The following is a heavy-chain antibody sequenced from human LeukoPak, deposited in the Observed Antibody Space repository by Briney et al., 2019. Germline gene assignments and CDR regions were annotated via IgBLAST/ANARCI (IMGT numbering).Heavy chain of an antibody. V-gene: IGHV3-30*07. CDR2: ISYDGSNK. Sequence: GRSLRLSCAASGFTFSSYAMHWVRQAPGKGLEWVAVISYDGSNKYYADSVKGRFTISRDNSKNTLYLQMNSLRAEDTAVYYCAKDPPIVGASRKFDYWGQGTLVTVSS. J-gene: IGHJ4*02. D-gene: IGHD1-26*01. CDR3: AKDPPIVGASRKFDY. CDR1: GFTFSSYA.